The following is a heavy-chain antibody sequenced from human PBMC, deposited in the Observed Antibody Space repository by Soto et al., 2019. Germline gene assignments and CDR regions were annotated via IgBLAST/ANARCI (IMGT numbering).Heavy chain of an antibody. Sequence: EVQLVESGGGLVKPGGSLRLSCAASGFTFSTYSMNWVRQAPGKGLEWVSSISSSSSYIYYADSAKGRFTISRDNAKNSLYLQMTSLRAEDTAVYYCARVPGATWASDYWGQGTLVTVSS. D-gene: IGHD1-26*01. CDR1: GFTFSTYS. CDR2: ISSSSSYI. J-gene: IGHJ4*02. V-gene: IGHV3-21*01. CDR3: ARVPGATWASDY.